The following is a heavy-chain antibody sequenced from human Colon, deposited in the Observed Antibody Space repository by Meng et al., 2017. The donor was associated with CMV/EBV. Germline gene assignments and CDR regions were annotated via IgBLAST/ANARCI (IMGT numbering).Heavy chain of an antibody. Sequence: GESLKISCAASGFTFSSYAMSWVRQAPGKGLEWVSAISGSGGSTYYADSVKGRFTISRDNSKNTLYLQMNSLRAEDTALYYCAKDPSGLRTGDWYFDLWGRGTLVTVSS. CDR1: GFTFSSYA. CDR2: ISGSGGST. V-gene: IGHV3-23*01. J-gene: IGHJ2*01. CDR3: AKDPSGLRTGDWYFDL. D-gene: IGHD1-14*01.